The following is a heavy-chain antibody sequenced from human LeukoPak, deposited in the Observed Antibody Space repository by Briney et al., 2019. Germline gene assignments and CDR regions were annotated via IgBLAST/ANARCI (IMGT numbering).Heavy chain of an antibody. CDR1: GGTFSSYA. V-gene: IGHV1-69*05. Sequence: ASVKVSCKASGGTFSSYAISWVPQAPGQGLEWMGGIIPIFGTANYAQKFQGRVTITTDESTSTAYMELSNLRSEDTAVYYCARDRGGFTDTAMVTRDLRNNWFDPWGQGTLVTVSS. J-gene: IGHJ5*02. D-gene: IGHD5-18*01. CDR3: ARDRGGFTDTAMVTRDLRNNWFDP. CDR2: IIPIFGTA.